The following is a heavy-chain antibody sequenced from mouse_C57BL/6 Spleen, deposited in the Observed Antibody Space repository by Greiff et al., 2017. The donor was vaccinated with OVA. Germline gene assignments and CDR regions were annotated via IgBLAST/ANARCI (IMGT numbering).Heavy chain of an antibody. CDR1: GYTFTSYW. J-gene: IGHJ2*01. CDR3: ARSSDYAYFDY. D-gene: IGHD2-4*01. V-gene: IGHV1-72*01. CDR2: IAPNSGGT. Sequence: QVQLQQPGAELVKPGASVKLSCKASGYTFTSYWMHWVKQRPGRGLEWIGRIAPNSGGTKYNEKFKSKATLTVDKPSSTAYMQLSSLTSEDSAVYYCARSSDYAYFDYWGQGTTLTVSS.